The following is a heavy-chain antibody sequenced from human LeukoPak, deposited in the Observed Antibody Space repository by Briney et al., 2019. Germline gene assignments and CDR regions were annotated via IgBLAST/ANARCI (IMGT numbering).Heavy chain of an antibody. CDR3: ARGDSSGWYQGAFDI. J-gene: IGHJ3*02. Sequence: GGSLRLSCAASGFTSSDYYMSWIRQAPGKGLEWVSYISSSGSTIYYADSVKGRFTISRDNAKNSLYLQMNSLRAEDTAVYYCARGDSSGWYQGAFDIWGQGTMVTVSS. D-gene: IGHD6-19*01. CDR1: GFTSSDYY. CDR2: ISSSGSTI. V-gene: IGHV3-11*01.